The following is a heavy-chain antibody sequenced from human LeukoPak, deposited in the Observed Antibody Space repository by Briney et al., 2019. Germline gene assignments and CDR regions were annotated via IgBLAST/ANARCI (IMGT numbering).Heavy chain of an antibody. CDR3: AKDRARYSGSYWGLYFDY. CDR1: GFTFSSYR. J-gene: IGHJ4*02. Sequence: PGGSLRLSCAVSGFTFSSYRMNWVREAPGKGLEWVSSISSSSSYIYYEDSVKGRFTISRDNSKNTLYLQMNSLRAEDTAVYYCAKDRARYSGSYWGLYFDYWGQGTLVTVSS. CDR2: ISSSSSYI. D-gene: IGHD1-26*01. V-gene: IGHV3-21*01.